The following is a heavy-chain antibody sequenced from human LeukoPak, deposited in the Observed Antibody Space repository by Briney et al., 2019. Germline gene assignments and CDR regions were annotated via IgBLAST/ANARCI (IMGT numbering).Heavy chain of an antibody. CDR3: ARGANYYDSSGYYYEDDAFDI. J-gene: IGHJ3*02. V-gene: IGHV1-2*02. CDR1: GYTFTCYY. CDR2: INPNSGGT. Sequence: ASVKVSCKASGYTFTCYYMHWVRQAPGQGLEWMGWINPNSGGTNYAQKFQGRVTMTRDTSISTAYMELSRLRSGDTAVYYCARGANYYDSSGYYYEDDAFDIWGQGTMVTVSS. D-gene: IGHD3-22*01.